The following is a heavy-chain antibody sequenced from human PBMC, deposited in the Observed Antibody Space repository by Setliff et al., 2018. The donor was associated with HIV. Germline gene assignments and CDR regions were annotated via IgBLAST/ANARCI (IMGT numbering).Heavy chain of an antibody. CDR2: ISYDGIHT. CDR3: AREAGSSGRAGYFDY. CDR1: GFTFRSYG. J-gene: IGHJ4*02. Sequence: PGGSLRLSCAASGFTFRSYGMHWVRQAPGKGLEWVAVISYDGIHTYYADSVKGRSTISRDNSKNTVNLQINSLRDEDTAVYYCAREAGSSGRAGYFDYWGQGTLVTVSS. V-gene: IGHV3-30*03. D-gene: IGHD6-19*01.